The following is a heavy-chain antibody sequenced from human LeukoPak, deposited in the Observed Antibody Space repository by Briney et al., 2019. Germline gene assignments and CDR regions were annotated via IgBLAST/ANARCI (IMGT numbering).Heavy chain of an antibody. Sequence: GGSLRLSCAASGFTFSSFGMSWVRQAPGKGLEWVSAISSTGGTAYYADSVKGRFTISRDNSKNTLYLQMNSLRAEDTAVYYCATRPVDTASYWGQGTLVTVSS. CDR1: GFTFSSFG. CDR3: ATRPVDTASY. J-gene: IGHJ4*02. D-gene: IGHD5-18*01. V-gene: IGHV3-23*01. CDR2: ISSTGGTA.